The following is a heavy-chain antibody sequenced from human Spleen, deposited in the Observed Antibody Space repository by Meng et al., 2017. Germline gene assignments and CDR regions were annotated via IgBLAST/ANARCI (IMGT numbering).Heavy chain of an antibody. J-gene: IGHJ4*02. CDR1: GFTFDDYT. Sequence: GGSLRLSCAASGFTFDDYTMHWVRQAPGKGLEWVSLISWDGGSTYYADSVKGRLTISRDNSKNSLYLQMNSLRTEDTALYYCAKPSYFDWLLSCWGQGTLVTVSS. CDR2: ISWDGGST. V-gene: IGHV3-43*01. D-gene: IGHD3-9*01. CDR3: AKPSYFDWLLSC.